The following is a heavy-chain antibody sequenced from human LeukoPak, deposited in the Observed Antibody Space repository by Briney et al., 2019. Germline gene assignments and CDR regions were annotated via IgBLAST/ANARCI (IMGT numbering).Heavy chain of an antibody. CDR1: GGSFSGYY. Sequence: SETLSLTCAVYGGSFSGYYWSWIRQPPGKGLEWIGYIYYSGSTNYNPSLKSRVTISVDTSKNQFSLKLSSVTAADTAVYYCASNIYDSSGYYYSNDAFDIWGQGTMVTVSS. CDR2: IYYSGST. J-gene: IGHJ3*02. V-gene: IGHV4-59*01. D-gene: IGHD3-22*01. CDR3: ASNIYDSSGYYYSNDAFDI.